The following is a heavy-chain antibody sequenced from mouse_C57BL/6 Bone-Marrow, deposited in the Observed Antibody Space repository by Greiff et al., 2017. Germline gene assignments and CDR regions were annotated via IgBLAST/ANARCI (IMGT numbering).Heavy chain of an antibody. Sequence: EVKLQESGPGLVKPSQSLSLTCSVTGYSITSGYYWNWIRQFPGNKLEWMGYISYDGSNNYNPSLKNRIPITRDTSKNQFFLKLNSVTTEDTATYYCAREIHYDDSSYWYFDVWGTGTTVTVSS. CDR2: ISYDGSN. CDR1: GYSITSGYY. D-gene: IGHD1-1*01. J-gene: IGHJ1*03. CDR3: AREIHYDDSSYWYFDV. V-gene: IGHV3-6*01.